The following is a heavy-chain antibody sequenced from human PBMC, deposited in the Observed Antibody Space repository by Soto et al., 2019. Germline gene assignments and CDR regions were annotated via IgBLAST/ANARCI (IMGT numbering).Heavy chain of an antibody. CDR3: ARDSLSSAWAPLFDN. J-gene: IGHJ4*02. V-gene: IGHV1-18*01. CDR1: GYTFTSFG. Sequence: QVQLVQSGAEVKKPGASVKVSCKASGYTFTSFGISWVRQAPGQGLEWVGWISDYNGNRNYAQNLQGRVTITTDPSTSTAEMELRSLGSDDTAVYYCARDSLSSAWAPLFDNWGQGTLVTVSS. CDR2: ISDYNGNR. D-gene: IGHD6-19*01.